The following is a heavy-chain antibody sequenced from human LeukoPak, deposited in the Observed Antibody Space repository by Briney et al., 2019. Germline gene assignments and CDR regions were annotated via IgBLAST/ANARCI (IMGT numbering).Heavy chain of an antibody. D-gene: IGHD3-10*01. CDR2: IRSKANSYAT. CDR3: TSVLVSSGTHAFDI. V-gene: IGHV3-73*01. CDR1: GFTFSGSA. Sequence: QTGGSLRLSCAASGFTFSGSAMHWVRQASGKGLEWVGRIRSKANSYATAYAASVKGRFTISRDDSKNTAYLQMNSLKTEDTAVYYCTSVLVSSGTHAFDIWGQGTMVTVSS. J-gene: IGHJ3*02.